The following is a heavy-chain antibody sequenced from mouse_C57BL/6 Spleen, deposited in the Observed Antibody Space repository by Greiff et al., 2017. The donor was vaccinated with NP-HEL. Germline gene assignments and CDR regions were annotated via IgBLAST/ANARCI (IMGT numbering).Heavy chain of an antibody. D-gene: IGHD4-1*01. CDR3: ARDWDGLFAY. V-gene: IGHV1-81*01. CDR1: GYTFTSYG. Sequence: VQLVESGAELARPGASVKLSCKASGYTFTSYGISWVKQRTGQGLEWIGEIYPRSGNTYYNEKFKGKATLTADKSSSTAYMELRSLTSEDSAVYFCARDWDGLFAYWGQGTLVTVSA. CDR2: IYPRSGNT. J-gene: IGHJ3*01.